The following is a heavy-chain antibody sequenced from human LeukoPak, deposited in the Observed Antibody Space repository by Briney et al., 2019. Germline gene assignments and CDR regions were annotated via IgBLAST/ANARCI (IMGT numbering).Heavy chain of an antibody. CDR2: ISCDGDT. V-gene: IGHV4-4*09. CDR3: GSLVKVEMATIPSWFDP. D-gene: IGHD5-24*01. CDR1: SSFISSCN. J-gene: IGHJ5*02. Sequence: PSATLTLSCTAASSFISSCNWCWRRQPPGKGVGGGRNISCDGDTKYNPSLESRVTISADTSNNQFYLQVSSVTAADTAISYCGSLVKVEMATIPSWFDPWGQGTLVTVSS.